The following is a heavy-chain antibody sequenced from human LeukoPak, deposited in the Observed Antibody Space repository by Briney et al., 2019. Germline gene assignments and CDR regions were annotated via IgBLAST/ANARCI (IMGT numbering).Heavy chain of an antibody. D-gene: IGHD2-2*01. CDR2: IYYSGST. J-gene: IGHJ4*02. V-gene: IGHV4-61*01. CDR3: ARVVVVPAEPYYFDY. CDR1: GGSVSSGSYY. Sequence: SETLSLTCTVSGGSVSSGSYYWSWIRQPPGKGLEWIGYIYYSGSTNYNPSLKSRATISVDTSKNQFSLKLSSVTAADTAVYYCARVVVVPAEPYYFDYWGQGTLVTVSS.